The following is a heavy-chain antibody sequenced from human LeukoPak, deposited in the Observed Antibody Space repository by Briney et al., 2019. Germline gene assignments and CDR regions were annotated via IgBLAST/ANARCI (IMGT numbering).Heavy chain of an antibody. CDR3: ATGIENYGSGRDV. CDR2: IIPIFGTA. Sequence: SVKVSCKASGGTFSSYAISWVRQAPGQRLEWMGGIIPIFGTANYAQKFQGRVTMTEDTSTDTAYMELSSLRSEDTAVYYCATGIENYGSGRDVWGQGTTVTVSS. CDR1: GGTFSSYA. D-gene: IGHD3-10*01. V-gene: IGHV1-69*06. J-gene: IGHJ6*02.